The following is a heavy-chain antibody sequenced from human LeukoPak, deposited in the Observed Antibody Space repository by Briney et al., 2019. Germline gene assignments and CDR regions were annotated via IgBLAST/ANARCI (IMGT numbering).Heavy chain of an antibody. D-gene: IGHD2-15*01. V-gene: IGHV1-2*02. CDR1: GYTFTGYY. Sequence: ASVKVSCKASGYTFTGYYMHWVRQAPGQGLEWMGWINPNSGGTNYAQKFQGRVTMTRDTSISTAYMEPSRLRSDDTAVYYCARDPGYCSGGSCFNWFDPWGQGTLVTVSS. J-gene: IGHJ5*02. CDR3: ARDPGYCSGGSCFNWFDP. CDR2: INPNSGGT.